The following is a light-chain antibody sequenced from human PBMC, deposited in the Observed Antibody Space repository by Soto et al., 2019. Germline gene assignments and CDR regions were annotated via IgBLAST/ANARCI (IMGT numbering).Light chain of an antibody. CDR3: QQYAVSPRP. J-gene: IGKJ1*01. CDR1: QDLXTLD. V-gene: IGKV3-20*01. Sequence: FVMTQCPGSVSLAPKDRWTLSCMPRQDLXTLDLAWFQQKSGQAPRLPXDSASRRATGIPDRFTGSGSGTDFTLTINRVEPEYLAVYFCQQYAVSPRPFGQMTKADIK. CDR2: SAS.